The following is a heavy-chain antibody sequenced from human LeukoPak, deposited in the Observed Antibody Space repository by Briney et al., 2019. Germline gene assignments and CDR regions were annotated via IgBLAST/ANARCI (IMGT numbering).Heavy chain of an antibody. Sequence: ASVKVSCKASGYTFTSYDINWVRQATGQGLEWMGWMNPNGGNTGYAQKFQGRVTMTRNTSISTAYMELSSLRSEDTAVYYCASEDRLRDYYYGMDVWGQGTTVTVSS. CDR1: GYTFTSYD. CDR2: MNPNGGNT. J-gene: IGHJ6*02. CDR3: ASEDRLRDYYYGMDV. V-gene: IGHV1-8*01. D-gene: IGHD4-17*01.